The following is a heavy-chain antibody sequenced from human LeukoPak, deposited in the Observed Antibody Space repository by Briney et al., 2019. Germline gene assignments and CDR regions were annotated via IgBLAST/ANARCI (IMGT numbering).Heavy chain of an antibody. CDR1: GFTFSSYA. J-gene: IGHJ4*03. D-gene: IGHD4-23*01. CDR2: ISYDGTNK. V-gene: IGHV3-30-3*01. CDR3: ARGAVVTGYFDS. Sequence: GGTLRLSCAASGFTFSSYAMHWVRQAPGKGLEWVAVISYDGTNKYYADSVKGRFTISRDYSKNTLFLQMNSLKPEDTAVYHCARGAVVTGYFDSWGQGTLVTVSS.